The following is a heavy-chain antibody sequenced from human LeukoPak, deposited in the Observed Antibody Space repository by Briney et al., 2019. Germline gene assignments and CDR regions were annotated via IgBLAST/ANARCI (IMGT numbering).Heavy chain of an antibody. CDR1: GYTFTSYY. CDR2: INPSGGST. D-gene: IGHD5-18*01. J-gene: IGHJ4*02. CDR3: ARTAYGGYSYGYFPY. V-gene: IGHV1-46*01. Sequence: ASVKVSCKASGYTFTSYYMHWVRQAPGQGLEWMGIINPSGGSTSYAQKFQGRVTMTRDTSTSTVYMELSSLRSEDTAVYYCARTAYGGYSYGYFPYWGQGTLVTVSS.